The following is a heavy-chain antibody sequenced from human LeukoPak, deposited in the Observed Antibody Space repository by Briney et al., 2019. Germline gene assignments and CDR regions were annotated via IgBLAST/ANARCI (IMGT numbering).Heavy chain of an antibody. CDR2: IYYSGST. D-gene: IGHD2-2*01. V-gene: IGHV4-30-4*08. CDR3: ASNPIVVVPAALRHAFDI. Sequence: PSETLSLTCTVSGGSISSGDYYWSWIRQPPGKGLEWIGYIYYSGSTYYNPSLKSRVTISVDTSKNQFSLKLSSVTAADTAVYYCASNPIVVVPAALRHAFDIWGQGTMVTVSS. CDR1: GGSISSGDYY. J-gene: IGHJ3*02.